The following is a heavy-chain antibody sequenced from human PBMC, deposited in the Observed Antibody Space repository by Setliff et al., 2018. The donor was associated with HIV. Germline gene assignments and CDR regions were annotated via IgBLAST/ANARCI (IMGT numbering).Heavy chain of an antibody. J-gene: IGHJ4*02. CDR3: ARGFDYAQRPPLYYFDY. CDR2: IYYSGSP. D-gene: IGHD2-2*01. V-gene: IGHV4-31*03. Sequence: PSETLSLTCTVSGGSISSGYYYWSWIRQHPGKGLEWIGYIYYSGSPFYNPSLRSRVTISLDTSKNQFSLKLSSVTAADTAVYYCARGFDYAQRPPLYYFDYWGQGTLVTVSS. CDR1: GGSISSGYYY.